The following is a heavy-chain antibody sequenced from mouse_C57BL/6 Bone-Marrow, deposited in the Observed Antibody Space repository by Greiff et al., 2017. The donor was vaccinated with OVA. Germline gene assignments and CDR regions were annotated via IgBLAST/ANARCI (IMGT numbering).Heavy chain of an antibody. V-gene: IGHV1-72*01. CDR2: IDSNSGGT. CDR1: GYTFTSYW. CDR3: ARSDDYDWFAY. D-gene: IGHD2-4*01. J-gene: IGHJ3*01. Sequence: QVQLQPPGAELVKPGASVKLSCKASGYTFTSYWMHWVKQRPGRGLEWIGRIDSNSGGTKYNEKFKSKATLTVDKPSSTAYMQLSSLTSEDSAVYYCARSDDYDWFAYWGQGTLVTVSA.